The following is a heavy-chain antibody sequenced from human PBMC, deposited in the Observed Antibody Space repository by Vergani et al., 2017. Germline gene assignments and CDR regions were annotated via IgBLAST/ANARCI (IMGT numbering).Heavy chain of an antibody. Sequence: QVQLQESGPGLVKPSETLTLTCDVSDSSIMTNPYWGWFRQSPGKGLEWIGCIHHSGDTHYNSSLKSRVSISIVSSSKFSLSLTSVTAADTAIYYCARHRVSGGFFPSSYFYGMDVCGHGTTVTVSS. D-gene: IGHD3-10*01. CDR3: ARHRVSGGFFPSSYFYGMDV. J-gene: IGHJ6*02. V-gene: IGHV4-38-2*01. CDR1: DSSIMTNPY. CDR2: IHHSGDT.